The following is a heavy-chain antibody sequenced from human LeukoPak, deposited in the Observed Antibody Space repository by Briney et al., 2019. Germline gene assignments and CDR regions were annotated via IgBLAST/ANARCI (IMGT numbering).Heavy chain of an antibody. CDR2: ISSSSSHI. CDR1: GFTFSSYS. V-gene: IGHV3-21*01. Sequence: GGSLRLSCAASGFTFSSYSMNWVRQAPGKGLEWVSCISSSSSHIKYADSVKGRFTISRDNAKNSLYLRMNSLRAEDTAVYYCAITLYSGSYFLYWGQGTLVTVSS. J-gene: IGHJ4*02. CDR3: AITLYSGSYFLY. D-gene: IGHD1-26*01.